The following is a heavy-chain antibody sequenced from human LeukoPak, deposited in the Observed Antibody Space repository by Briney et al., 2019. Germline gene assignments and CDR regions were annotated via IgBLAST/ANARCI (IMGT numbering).Heavy chain of an antibody. CDR1: GYTFTGYY. D-gene: IGHD3-10*01. Sequence: GASVKVSCKASGYTFTGYYMHWVRQAPGQGLELMGWINPHSGGTTYAQKFQGRLTMTRDTSLTTIYMELSRLRSDDTAVYFCARKNYYDSGIYYNANFDYWGQGILVTVFS. J-gene: IGHJ4*02. CDR3: ARKNYYDSGIYYNANFDY. V-gene: IGHV1-2*02. CDR2: INPHSGGT.